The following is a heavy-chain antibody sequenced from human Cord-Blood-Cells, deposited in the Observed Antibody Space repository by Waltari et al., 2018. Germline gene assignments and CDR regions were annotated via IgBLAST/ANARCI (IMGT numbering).Heavy chain of an antibody. V-gene: IGHV1-2*02. D-gene: IGHD6-6*01. CDR3: ARVKVSIAARPDY. Sequence: QVQLVQSGAEVKKPGASVKVSCKASGYTFTGYYMRWVRQAPGQGLEWMGWKNPNSGDTNHAEKVQGRDTMTRDTSISTVYMELSRLRSDDTAVYYCARVKVSIAARPDYWGQGTLVTVSS. J-gene: IGHJ4*02. CDR1: GYTFTGYY. CDR2: KNPNSGDT.